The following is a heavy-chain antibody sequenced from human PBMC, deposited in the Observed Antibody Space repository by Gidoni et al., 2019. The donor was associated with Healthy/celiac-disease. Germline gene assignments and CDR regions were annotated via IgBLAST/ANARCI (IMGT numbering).Heavy chain of an antibody. CDR3: ARLAAAGTLYYYYMDV. J-gene: IGHJ6*03. V-gene: IGHV3-21*01. D-gene: IGHD6-13*01. CDR1: GSTFRSHS. Sequence: EVQLVESGGGLVKPGGSLRPSCAASGSTFRSHSMNWVRQAPGKGLEWVSSISSSSSYIYYADSVKGRFTISRDNAKNSLYLQMNSLRAEDTAVYYCARLAAAGTLYYYYMDVWGKGTTVTVSS. CDR2: ISSSSSYI.